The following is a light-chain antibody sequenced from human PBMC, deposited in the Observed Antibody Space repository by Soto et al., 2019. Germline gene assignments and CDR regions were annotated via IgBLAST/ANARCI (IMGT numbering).Light chain of an antibody. Sequence: QSVLTQPPSVSGAPGQRVTISCTGSSSNIGAGYDVHWYQQLPGTAPKLLIYGNSNRPSGVPDRFSGAKSGTSASLAITRLRAEDEADYYCQSYDISLSGWVFGGGTKLTVL. CDR1: SSNIGAGYD. J-gene: IGLJ3*02. CDR2: GNS. V-gene: IGLV1-40*01. CDR3: QSYDISLSGWV.